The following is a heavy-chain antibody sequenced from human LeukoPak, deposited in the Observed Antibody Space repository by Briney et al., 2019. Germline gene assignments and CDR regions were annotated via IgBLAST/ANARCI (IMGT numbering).Heavy chain of an antibody. CDR3: ARGVRARGYYFDY. CDR2: MNPNSGNT. J-gene: IGHJ4*02. CDR1: AYTFTSND. V-gene: IGHV1-8*01. Sequence: ASVKVSRKASAYTFTSNDINWVRQATGQGLEWMGWMNPNSGNTGYAQKFQDRVTMARNTSTSTAYMELSSLRSEDTAIYYCARGVRARGYYFDYWGQGILVTVSS.